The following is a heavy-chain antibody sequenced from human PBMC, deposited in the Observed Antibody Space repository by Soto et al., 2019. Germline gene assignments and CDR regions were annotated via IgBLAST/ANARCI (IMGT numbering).Heavy chain of an antibody. CDR3: AKEIKYYYDSSGYCGFDY. J-gene: IGHJ4*02. D-gene: IGHD3-22*01. CDR2: ISGSGGST. Sequence: VQLVESGGGVVQPGRSLRLSCAASGFTFSSYAMHWVRQAPGKGLEWVSAISGSGGSTYYADSVKGRFTISRDNSKNTLYLQMNSLRAEDTAVYYCAKEIKYYYDSSGYCGFDYWGQGTLVTVSS. CDR1: GFTFSSYA. V-gene: IGHV3-23*04.